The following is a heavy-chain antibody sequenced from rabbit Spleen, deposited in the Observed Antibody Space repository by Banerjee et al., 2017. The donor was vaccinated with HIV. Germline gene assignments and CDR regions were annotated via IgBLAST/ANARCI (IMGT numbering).Heavy chain of an antibody. CDR3: ARPAGVDYGWAIGL. CDR2: IAPGSSGT. CDR1: GFDLSRVSY. V-gene: IGHV1S45*01. J-gene: IGHJ6*01. Sequence: QEQLEESGGGLVKPEGSLTLTCKASGFDLSRVSYMCWVRQAPGKGLEWIGCIAPGSSGTWYASWAKGRFTISKTSSTSVTLQMTSLTAADTATYFCARPAGVDYGWAIGLWGPGTLVTVS. D-gene: IGHD6-1*01.